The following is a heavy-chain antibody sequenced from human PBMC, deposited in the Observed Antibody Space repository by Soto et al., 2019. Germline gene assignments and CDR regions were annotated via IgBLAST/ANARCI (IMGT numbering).Heavy chain of an antibody. V-gene: IGHV1-18*01. CDR2: ISAYNGNT. CDR1: GYTFTSYG. CDR3: ARDLAVGLVDY. D-gene: IGHD6-19*01. J-gene: IGHJ4*02. Sequence: QVQLVQSGAEVKKPGASVKVSCKASGYTFTSYGISWVRQAPGQGLEWMGWISAYNGNTKYAQKLQGRVTMTTDTSRNTAYKEVSSLRSDDTAVYYCARDLAVGLVDYWGQGTMVTVSS.